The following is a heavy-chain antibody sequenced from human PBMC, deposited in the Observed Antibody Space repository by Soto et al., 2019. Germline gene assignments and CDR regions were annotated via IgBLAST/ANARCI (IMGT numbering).Heavy chain of an antibody. Sequence: SETLSLTCAVYGGSFSGYYWSWIRQPPGKGLEWIGEINHSGSTNYNPSLKSRVTISVDTSKNQFSLKLSSVTAADTAVYYCARASAPRGDYGMDVWGQGTTVTVSS. CDR3: ARASAPRGDYGMDV. CDR2: INHSGST. D-gene: IGHD4-17*01. J-gene: IGHJ6*02. V-gene: IGHV4-34*01. CDR1: GGSFSGYY.